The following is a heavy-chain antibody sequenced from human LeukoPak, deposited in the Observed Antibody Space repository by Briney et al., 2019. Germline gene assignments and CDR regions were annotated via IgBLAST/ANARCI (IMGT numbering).Heavy chain of an antibody. J-gene: IGHJ4*02. D-gene: IGHD6-19*01. CDR2: IYYSGST. Sequence: PSETLSLTCTVSGGSISSYYWSWIRQPPGKGLEWIGYIYYSGSTNYNPSLKSRVTISVDTPKNQFSLKLSSVTAADTAVYYCARGSGQWLAPFDYWGQGTLVTVSS. V-gene: IGHV4-59*01. CDR3: ARGSGQWLAPFDY. CDR1: GGSISSYY.